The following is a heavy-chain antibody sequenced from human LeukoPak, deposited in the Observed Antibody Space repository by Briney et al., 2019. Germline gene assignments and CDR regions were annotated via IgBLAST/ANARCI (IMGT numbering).Heavy chain of an antibody. CDR1: GYTFTSYG. J-gene: IGHJ4*02. V-gene: IGHV1-18*01. Sequence: ASVKVSCKASGYTFTSYGISWVRQAPGQGLEWMGWISAYNGNTNYAQKPQGRVTMTTDTSTSTDYMELRSLRSDDTAVYYCARVQKWPYYYDSSGYSDYWGQGTLVTVSS. D-gene: IGHD3-22*01. CDR2: ISAYNGNT. CDR3: ARVQKWPYYYDSSGYSDY.